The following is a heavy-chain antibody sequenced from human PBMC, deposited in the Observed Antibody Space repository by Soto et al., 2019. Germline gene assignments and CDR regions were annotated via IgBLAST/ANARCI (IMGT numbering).Heavy chain of an antibody. CDR2: ISAYNGNT. D-gene: IGHD3-10*01. J-gene: IGHJ5*02. Sequence: ASVKVSCKASGYTFTSYGISWVRQAPGQGLEWMGWISAYNGNTNYAQKLQGRVTMTTDTSTSTAYMELKSLRSDDTAVYYCARVPLKSYGSGSYYKSPWFDPWGQGTLVTVSS. CDR1: GYTFTSYG. CDR3: ARVPLKSYGSGSYYKSPWFDP. V-gene: IGHV1-18*01.